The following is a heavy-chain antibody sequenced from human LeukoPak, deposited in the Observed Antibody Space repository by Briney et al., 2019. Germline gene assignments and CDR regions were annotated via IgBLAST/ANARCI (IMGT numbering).Heavy chain of an antibody. Sequence: SETLSLTCSVSGDSVSRSDSYWGWIRQPPGKGLEWIGTIYYSGRTYYSPSLKSRVTMSVDPSNNQFSLNLRSVTAADTALYYCARRRYYDGSGYLEWGQGTLLSVSS. D-gene: IGHD3-22*01. J-gene: IGHJ1*01. CDR3: ARRRYYDGSGYLE. V-gene: IGHV4-39*01. CDR2: IYYSGRT. CDR1: GDSVSRSDSY.